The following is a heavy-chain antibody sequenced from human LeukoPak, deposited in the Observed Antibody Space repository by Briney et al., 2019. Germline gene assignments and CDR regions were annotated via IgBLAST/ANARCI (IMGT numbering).Heavy chain of an antibody. CDR3: ASGSGYDPVGY. D-gene: IGHD5-12*01. V-gene: IGHV1-3*01. CDR1: GYTFTSYA. J-gene: IGHJ4*02. CDR2: INAGNGNT. Sequence: ASVKVSCKASGYTFTSYAMHWVRQAPGQRLEWMGWINAGNGNTKYSQKFQGRVTITRDTSASTGYMELSSLRSEDTAVYYYASGSGYDPVGYWGQGTLVTVSS.